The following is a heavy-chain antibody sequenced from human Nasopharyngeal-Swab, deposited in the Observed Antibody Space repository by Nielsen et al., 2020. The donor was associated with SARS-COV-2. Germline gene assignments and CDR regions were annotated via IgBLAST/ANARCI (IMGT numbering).Heavy chain of an antibody. Sequence: PGQGLEWVSYISSSSSTIYYADSVKGRFTISRDNAKNSLYLQMNSLRDEDTAVYYCARDLKGSGSYYNPILDYWGQGTLVTVSS. D-gene: IGHD3-10*01. CDR3: ARDLKGSGSYYNPILDY. V-gene: IGHV3-48*02. J-gene: IGHJ4*02. CDR2: ISSSSSTI.